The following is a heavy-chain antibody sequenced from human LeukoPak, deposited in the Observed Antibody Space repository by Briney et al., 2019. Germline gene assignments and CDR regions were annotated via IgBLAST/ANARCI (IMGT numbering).Heavy chain of an antibody. Sequence: GGSLRLSCAASGFTFSSYWMSWVRQAPGKGLEWVANIKQDGSEKYYVDSVKGRFTISRDNAKNSLYLQMNSLRAEDTAVYYCARGVLRYFDWRAYAFDIWGQGTMVTVSS. V-gene: IGHV3-7*01. CDR2: IKQDGSEK. CDR1: GFTFSSYW. CDR3: ARGVLRYFDWRAYAFDI. J-gene: IGHJ3*02. D-gene: IGHD3-9*01.